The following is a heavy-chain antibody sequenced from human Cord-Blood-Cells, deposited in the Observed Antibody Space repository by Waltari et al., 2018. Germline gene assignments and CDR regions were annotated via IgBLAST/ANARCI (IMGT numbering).Heavy chain of an antibody. D-gene: IGHD3-10*01. V-gene: IGHV4-31*03. Sequence: QVQLQESGPGLVKPSQTLSLTCTVSGGSISSGGYYWSWIRQHPGKGLEWIGYIYYSGSTYYNPSLKSRVTISVDTSKNQFSLKLSSVTAADTAVYYCARGCGSGSYYVLAAFDIWGQGTMVTVSS. J-gene: IGHJ3*02. CDR2: IYYSGST. CDR1: GGSISSGGYY. CDR3: ARGCGSGSYYVLAAFDI.